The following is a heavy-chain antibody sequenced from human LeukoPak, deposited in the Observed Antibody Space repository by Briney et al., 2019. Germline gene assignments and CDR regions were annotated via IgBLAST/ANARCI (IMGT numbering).Heavy chain of an antibody. CDR3: VREGTSGNGDGYNSYDY. Sequence: GRSLRLSCAATGFTFSHFGMHWVRQAPGKGPEWVAVIWYNGRNQYYRDSVKGRFTISRDNFKNALHLQMNSLRVEDTAMYYCVREGTSGNGDGYNSYDYWGQGTLVTVSS. CDR2: IWYNGRNQ. D-gene: IGHD5-24*01. J-gene: IGHJ4*02. CDR1: GFTFSHFG. V-gene: IGHV3-33*01.